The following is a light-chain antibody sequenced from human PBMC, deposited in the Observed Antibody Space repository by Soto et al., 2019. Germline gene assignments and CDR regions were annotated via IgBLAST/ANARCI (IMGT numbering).Light chain of an antibody. CDR3: QQSYSTPLT. CDR1: QSISPY. CDR2: AAS. Sequence: DIQMTQSPSSLSASVGDRVTITCRASQSISPYLNWYQQKPGEAPNLLIYAASSLQSGVPSRFSASGXGTDFTLTISSLQPEDFXTXXCQQSYSTPLTFGGGTKVEIK. V-gene: IGKV1-39*01. J-gene: IGKJ4*01.